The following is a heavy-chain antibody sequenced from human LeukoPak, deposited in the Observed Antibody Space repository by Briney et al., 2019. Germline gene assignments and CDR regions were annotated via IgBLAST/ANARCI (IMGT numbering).Heavy chain of an antibody. J-gene: IGHJ4*02. CDR2: IYYSGST. V-gene: IGHV4-59*01. Sequence: SETLSLTCTVSGDSISSYYWSWIRQSPGKGLEWIGYIYYSGSTNYNPSLKSRVTIAVDTSKTQFSLKLSSVTAADTAVYYCARNRAGVADYWGQGTLVTVSS. CDR3: ARNRAGVADY. CDR1: GDSISSYY. D-gene: IGHD3-3*01.